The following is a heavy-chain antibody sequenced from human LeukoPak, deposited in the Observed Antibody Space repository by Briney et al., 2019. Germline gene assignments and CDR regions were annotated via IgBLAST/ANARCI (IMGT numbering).Heavy chain of an antibody. CDR1: GYTFTSYD. J-gene: IGHJ4*02. V-gene: IGHV1-8*03. D-gene: IGHD2-2*01. CDR2: MNPNSGNT. CDR3: ARGPRAGCSSTSCYCDY. Sequence: ASVKVSCKASGYTFTSYDINWVRQATGRGLEWMGWMNPNSGNTGYAQKFQGRVTITRNTSISTAYMELSSLRSEDTAVYYCARGPRAGCSSTSCYCDYWDQGTLVTVSS.